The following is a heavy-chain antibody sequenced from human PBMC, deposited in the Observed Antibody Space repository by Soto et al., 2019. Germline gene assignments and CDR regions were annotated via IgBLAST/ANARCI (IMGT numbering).Heavy chain of an antibody. CDR2: IYWDDDK. V-gene: IGHV2-5*02. D-gene: IGHD5-18*01. J-gene: IGHJ4*02. CDR3: AHRGYMYGNWDHGYFDY. CDR1: GFSLTTSGVG. Sequence: QITLKESGPTRVKPTQTLALTCTFSGFSLTTSGVGVGWTRKTPGKALEWLAVIYWDDDKRYNPSLKIRLTITKDTSKNQVVLIMADMDPVDTATYFCAHRGYMYGNWDHGYFDYWGQGTLVTVSS.